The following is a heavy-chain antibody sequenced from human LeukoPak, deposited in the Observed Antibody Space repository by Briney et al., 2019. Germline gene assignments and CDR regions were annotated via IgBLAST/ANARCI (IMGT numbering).Heavy chain of an antibody. CDR1: GGSFSGYY. Sequence: SETLSLTCAVYGGSFSGYYWSWIRQPPGKGLEWIGYIYYSGSTNYNPSLKSRVTISVDTSKNQFSLKLSSVTAADTAVYYCANGRGGSVTYFDYWGQGTLVTVSS. CDR2: IYYSGST. J-gene: IGHJ4*02. D-gene: IGHD1-26*01. V-gene: IGHV4-59*08. CDR3: ANGRGGSVTYFDY.